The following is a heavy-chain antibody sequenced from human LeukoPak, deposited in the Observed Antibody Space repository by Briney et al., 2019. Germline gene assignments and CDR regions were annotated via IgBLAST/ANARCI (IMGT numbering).Heavy chain of an antibody. CDR2: IKQDGSEK. CDR3: ATKSGNYFNY. CDR1: GFTFSSYT. D-gene: IGHD1-26*01. J-gene: IGHJ4*02. V-gene: IGHV3-7*03. Sequence: GGSLRLSCAASGFTFSSYTMHWVRQAPGKGLEWVANIKQDGSEKYYVDSAKGRFTISRDNAKNSLYLQINSLRAEDTAVYYCATKSGNYFNYWGQGTLVTVSS.